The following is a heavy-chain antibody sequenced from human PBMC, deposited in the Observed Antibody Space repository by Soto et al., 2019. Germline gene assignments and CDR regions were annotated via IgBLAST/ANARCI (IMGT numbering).Heavy chain of an antibody. V-gene: IGHV1-69*13. J-gene: IGHJ4*02. CDR3: ARDSVVFSATGWYVY. Sequence: SVKVSCKASGGTFSSYAISWVRQAPGQGLEWMGGIIPIFGTANYAQKFQGRVTITADESTSTAYMGLSSLRSEDTAVYYCARDSVVFSATGWYVYWGQGTLVTVSS. CDR1: GGTFSSYA. D-gene: IGHD6-19*01. CDR2: IIPIFGTA.